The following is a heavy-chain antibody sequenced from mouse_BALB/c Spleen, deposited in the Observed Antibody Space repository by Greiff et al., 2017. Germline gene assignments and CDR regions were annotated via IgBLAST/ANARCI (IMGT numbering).Heavy chain of an antibody. Sequence: EVMLVESGGGLVKPGGSLKLSCAASGFAFSSYDMSWVRQTPEKRLEWVAYISSGGGSTYYPDTVKGRFTISRDNAKNTLYLQMSSLKSEDTAMYYCARGDYDVFDYWGQGTTLTVSS. J-gene: IGHJ2*01. CDR2: ISSGGGST. D-gene: IGHD2-4*01. V-gene: IGHV5-12-1*01. CDR1: GFAFSSYD. CDR3: ARGDYDVFDY.